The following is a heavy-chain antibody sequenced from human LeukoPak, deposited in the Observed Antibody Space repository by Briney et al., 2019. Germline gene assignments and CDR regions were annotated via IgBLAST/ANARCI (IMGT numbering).Heavy chain of an antibody. V-gene: IGHV1-18*01. CDR3: GIVIVPAAAIDY. J-gene: IGHJ4*02. CDR2: ISTYNANT. CDR1: GYTFTNFG. Sequence: ASVKVSCKSSGYTFTNFGVTWVRQAPGQGLEWMGWISTYNANTDYALNLQGRVTMTTDTSTSTAYLQLRSLRSDDTAEYYCGIVIVPAAAIDYWGQGTLVTVSS. D-gene: IGHD2-2*01.